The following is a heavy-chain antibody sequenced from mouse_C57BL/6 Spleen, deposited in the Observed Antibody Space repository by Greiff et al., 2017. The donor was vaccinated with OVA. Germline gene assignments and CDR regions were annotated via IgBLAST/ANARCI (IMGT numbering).Heavy chain of an antibody. V-gene: IGHV5-4*01. CDR3: ARADGYPAWFAY. Sequence: EVQLVESGGGLVKPGGSLKLSCAASGFTFSSYAMSWVRQTPEKRLEWVATISDGGSYTYYPDNVKGRFTISRDNAKNNLYLQMSHLKSEDTAMYYCARADGYPAWFAYWGQGTLVTVSA. J-gene: IGHJ3*01. D-gene: IGHD2-3*01. CDR2: ISDGGSYT. CDR1: GFTFSSYA.